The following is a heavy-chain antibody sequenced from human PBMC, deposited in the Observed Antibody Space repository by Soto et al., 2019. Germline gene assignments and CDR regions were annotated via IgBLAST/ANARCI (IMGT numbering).Heavy chain of an antibody. CDR1: GGSISSSGYY. V-gene: IGHV4-39*01. CDR3: ARLGSSDAFDI. Sequence: QLQLQESGPGLVKPSEILSLTCTVSGGSISSSGYYWGWIRQPPGKGLDWIGSIYYSGSTYYNPSLKSLVTIAVDSSKNQFSLKLSSVTAADTAVYYCARLGSSDAFDIWGQGTMVTVSS. D-gene: IGHD1-26*01. J-gene: IGHJ3*02. CDR2: IYYSGST.